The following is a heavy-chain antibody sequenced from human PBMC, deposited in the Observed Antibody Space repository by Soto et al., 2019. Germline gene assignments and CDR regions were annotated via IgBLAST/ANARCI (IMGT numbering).Heavy chain of an antibody. J-gene: IGHJ4*01. CDR2: ISSSSSCI. V-gene: IGHV3-21*01. CDR1: RFSFSSYS. Sequence: GGSLRLSCPASRFSFSSYSMNWIRQAPGKGLEWVSSISSSSSCIYYADSVKGRFTISRDNPKNSLYLQMNSLRADDTDVYYCATSTTVSRAAARFDYWGYGTLCTFS. D-gene: IGHD6-13*01. CDR3: ATSTTVSRAAARFDY.